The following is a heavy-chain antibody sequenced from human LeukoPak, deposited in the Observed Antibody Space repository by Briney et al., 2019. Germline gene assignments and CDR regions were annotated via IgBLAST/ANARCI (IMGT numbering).Heavy chain of an antibody. CDR3: AREDTSRYYLGFDY. Sequence: SETLSLTCTVSSGSISCYYWNWIRQPAGKGLEWIGRVYSSGSTNYNPSLKSRVTMSVDTSKNQFSLRLSSVTAADTAVYYCAREDTSRYYLGFDYWGRGTLVPVSS. D-gene: IGHD3-22*01. V-gene: IGHV4-4*07. CDR1: SGSISCYY. J-gene: IGHJ4*02. CDR2: VYSSGST.